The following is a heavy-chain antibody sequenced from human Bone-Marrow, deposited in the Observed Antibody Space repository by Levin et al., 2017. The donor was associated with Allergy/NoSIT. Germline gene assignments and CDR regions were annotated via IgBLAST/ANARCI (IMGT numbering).Heavy chain of an antibody. V-gene: IGHV5-51*01. Sequence: PGGSLRLSCKGSGYSFTSYWIGWVRQMPGKGLEWMGIIYPGDSDTRYSPSFQGQVTISADKSISTAYLQWSSLKASDTAMYYCARPGKVLDYSDGMDVWGQGTTVTVSS. J-gene: IGHJ6*02. CDR1: GYSFTSYW. D-gene: IGHD4-11*01. CDR2: IYPGDSDT. CDR3: ARPGKVLDYSDGMDV.